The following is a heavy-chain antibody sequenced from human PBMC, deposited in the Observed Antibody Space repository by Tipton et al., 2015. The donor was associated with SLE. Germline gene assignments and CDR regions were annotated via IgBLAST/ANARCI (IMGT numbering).Heavy chain of an antibody. D-gene: IGHD1-1*01. J-gene: IGHJ3*02. Sequence: SLRLSCAASGFTVRSNYMYWVRQAPGEGLEWVSVIYSGGSTYYADSVKGRFTISRDNSKNTLYLQMNSLRAEDTAVYYCARAQRTTPFDIWGQGTMVTVSS. CDR2: IYSGGST. CDR1: GFTVRSNY. V-gene: IGHV3-66*01. CDR3: ARAQRTTPFDI.